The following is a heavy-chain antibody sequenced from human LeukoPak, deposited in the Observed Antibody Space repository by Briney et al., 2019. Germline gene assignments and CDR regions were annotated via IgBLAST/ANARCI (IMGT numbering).Heavy chain of an antibody. CDR1: GFIYNTYA. J-gene: IGHJ4*02. V-gene: IGHV3-23*01. CDR2: IDNSGDYT. CDR3: ASLLYPFDY. D-gene: IGHD2-2*02. Sequence: GGSLRLSCAVSGFIYNTYAMTWVRQAPGKGLEWVSSIDNSGDYTYYADSVKGRFTISRDNSKNTLYLQMNSLRAEDTAVYYCASLLYPFDYWGQGTLVTVSS.